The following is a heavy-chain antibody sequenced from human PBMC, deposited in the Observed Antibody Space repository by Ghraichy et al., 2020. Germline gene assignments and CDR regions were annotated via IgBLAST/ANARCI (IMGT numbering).Heavy chain of an antibody. V-gene: IGHV4-39*01. CDR2: IYYSGST. CDR1: GGSISSSSYY. J-gene: IGHJ5*02. Sequence: SETLSLTCTVSGGSISSSSYYWGWIRQPPGKGLEWIGSIYYSGSTYYNPSLKSRVTISVDTSKNQFSLKLSSVTAADTAVYYCARRVCSGGSCYSGVNWFDPWGQGTLVTVSS. D-gene: IGHD2-15*01. CDR3: ARRVCSGGSCYSGVNWFDP.